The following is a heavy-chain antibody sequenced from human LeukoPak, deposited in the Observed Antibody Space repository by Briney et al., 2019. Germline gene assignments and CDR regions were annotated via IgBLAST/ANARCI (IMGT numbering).Heavy chain of an antibody. V-gene: IGHV1-2*02. D-gene: IGHD5-18*01. Sequence: ASVKDSCKPSGYTFTDSYIHWMRQAPGQGLEWLGWINPNSGGTNYAQKFQGRVTITRDTTISTGYMGMSRLRSDDTGVYFCARRRGYGNGYSLDCGGQGTLVTVSS. CDR1: GYTFTDSY. CDR3: ARRRGYGNGYSLDC. CDR2: INPNSGGT. J-gene: IGHJ4*02.